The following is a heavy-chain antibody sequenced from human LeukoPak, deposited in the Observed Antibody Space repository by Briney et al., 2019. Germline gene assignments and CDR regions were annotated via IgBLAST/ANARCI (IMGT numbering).Heavy chain of an antibody. V-gene: IGHV4-39*01. CDR1: GVSISSSNSY. J-gene: IGHJ4*02. Sequence: PSETLSLTCTVSGVSISSSNSYWGWIRQPPGKGLEWIGSIYYSGNTYYNASLKSQVSISIDTSKNQFSLRLTSVTAADTAVYYCARRRGHSGYAHFDYWGQGTLVTVSS. CDR3: ARRRGHSGYAHFDY. CDR2: IYYSGNT. D-gene: IGHD5-12*01.